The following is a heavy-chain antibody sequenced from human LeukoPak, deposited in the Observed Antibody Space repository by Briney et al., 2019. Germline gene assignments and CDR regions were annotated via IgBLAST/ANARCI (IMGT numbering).Heavy chain of an antibody. J-gene: IGHJ3*02. CDR3: TSYDLTVAFDI. CDR2: IRSKANSYAT. V-gene: IGHV3-73*01. Sequence: PGGSLRLSCAASGFTFSGSAMHWVRQASGKGLEWVGRIRSKANSYATAYAASAKGRFTISRDDSKNTAYLQMNSLKTEDTAVYYCTSYDLTVAFDIRGQGTMVTVSS. D-gene: IGHD3-3*01. CDR1: GFTFSGSA.